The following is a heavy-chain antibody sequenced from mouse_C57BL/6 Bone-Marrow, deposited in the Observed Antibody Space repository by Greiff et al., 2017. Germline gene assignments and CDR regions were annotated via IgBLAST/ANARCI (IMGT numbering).Heavy chain of an antibody. CDR1: GYTFTDHT. Sequence: VKLQASDAELVKPGASVKISCKVSGYTFTDHTIHWMKQRPEQGLEWIGYIYPRDGSTKYNEKFKGKATLTADKSSSTAYMQLNSLTSEDSAVYFCARFGWLLENYFDYWGQGTTLTVSS. J-gene: IGHJ2*01. CDR2: IYPRDGST. CDR3: ARFGWLLENYFDY. D-gene: IGHD2-3*01. V-gene: IGHV1-78*01.